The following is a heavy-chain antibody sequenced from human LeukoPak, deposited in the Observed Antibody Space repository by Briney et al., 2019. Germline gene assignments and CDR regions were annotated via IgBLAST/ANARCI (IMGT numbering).Heavy chain of an antibody. CDR1: VGTFSCYV. J-gene: IGHJ6*03. D-gene: IGHD2-8*01. CDR2: IISIFGSS. Sequence: SVNVSCMSSVGTFSCYVISWVRQAACQGLEWMGRIISIFGSSNCAQKFQGRVTITTDESTSTAYMELSSLRSEDTAVYYCATALPRYCTNGVCHINNYYYYMDVWGKGTTVTVSS. CDR3: ATALPRYCTNGVCHINNYYYYMDV. V-gene: IGHV1-69*05.